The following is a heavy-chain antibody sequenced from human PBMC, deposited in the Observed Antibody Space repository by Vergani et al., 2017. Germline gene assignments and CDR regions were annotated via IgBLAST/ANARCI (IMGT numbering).Heavy chain of an antibody. D-gene: IGHD3-3*01. CDR3: ARVPAKTYYDFWSGYQELNWFDP. Sequence: QVQLVQSGAEVKKPGSSVKVSCKASGGTFSSYTISWVRQAPGQGLEWMGRINTNTGNPTYAQGFTGRFVFSLDTSVSTAYLQISSLKAEDTAVYYCARVPAKTYYDFWSGYQELNWFDPWGQGTLVTVSS. V-gene: IGHV7-4-1*02. CDR2: INTNTGNP. CDR1: GGTFSSYT. J-gene: IGHJ5*02.